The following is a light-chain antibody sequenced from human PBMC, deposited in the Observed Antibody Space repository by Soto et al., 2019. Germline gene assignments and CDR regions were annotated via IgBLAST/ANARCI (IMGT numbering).Light chain of an antibody. CDR3: QQYSSSFLT. J-gene: IGKJ1*01. CDR1: QSVSSSY. V-gene: IGKV3-20*01. CDR2: GAS. Sequence: EIVLTQSPGTLSLSPGERATLSCRASQSVSSSYLAWYQQKPGQAPRLLIYGASNRAAGIPARFSGSGSGTDFTLTISSLEPEDFAVYYCQQYSSSFLTFGQGTKVDI.